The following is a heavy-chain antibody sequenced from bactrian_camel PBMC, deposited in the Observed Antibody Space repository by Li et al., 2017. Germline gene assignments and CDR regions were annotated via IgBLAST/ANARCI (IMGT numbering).Heavy chain of an antibody. D-gene: IGHD5*01. J-gene: IGHJ4*01. Sequence: HVQLVESGGGSVQAGGSLRLSCAASGDTTLCMGWFRQSPGKERERVATIDRDGTLAYIDDVKGRFTISRDSANNTLYLQLDSLKPEDTAMYYCATAWSITALRAYNHWGQGTQVTVS. V-gene: IGHV3S1*01. CDR1: GDTTLC. CDR2: IDRDGTL. CDR3: ATAWSITALRAYNH.